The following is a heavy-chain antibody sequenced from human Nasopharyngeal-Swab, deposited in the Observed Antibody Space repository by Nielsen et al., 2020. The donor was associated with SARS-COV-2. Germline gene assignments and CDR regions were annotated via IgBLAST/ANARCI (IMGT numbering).Heavy chain of an antibody. CDR3: AITGSGSYYSNWFDP. D-gene: IGHD3-10*01. Sequence: YWIGWVRQMPGKGLEWMGIIYPGDSDTRYSPSFQGQVTISADKSISTAYLQWSSLKASDTAMYYCAITGSGSYYSNWFDPWGQGTLVTVSS. J-gene: IGHJ5*02. V-gene: IGHV5-51*01. CDR2: IYPGDSDT. CDR1: YW.